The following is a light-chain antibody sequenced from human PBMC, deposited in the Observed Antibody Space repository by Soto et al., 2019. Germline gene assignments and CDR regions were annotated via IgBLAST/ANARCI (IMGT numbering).Light chain of an antibody. V-gene: IGKV1-39*01. CDR3: QQSYTTPYT. CDR2: AAS. Sequence: DIQLTQSPSSLSASVGDKVAITCRASQSISRDLNWYQQKPGKAPKLLIYAASSLQSGVPSRFSGSGSGTEFTLTISTLQPEDFASFYCQQSYTTPYTFGHGTKLEIK. CDR1: QSISRD. J-gene: IGKJ2*01.